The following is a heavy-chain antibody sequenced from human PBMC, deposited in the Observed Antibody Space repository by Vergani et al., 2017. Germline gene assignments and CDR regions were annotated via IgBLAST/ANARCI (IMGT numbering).Heavy chain of an antibody. CDR1: GYTFTGYY. CDR2: INPNSGRT. CDR3: ARPHGDILPPDPRRLDY. Sequence: QVQLVQSGAEVKKPGASVKVSCKASGYTFTGYYMHWVRQAPGQGLDWMGWINPNSGRTNYAQKFQGRLTMTRDTSTSTVYMDLSNLRSEDTAVYYCARPHGDILPPDPRRLDYWGQGTLVTVSS. V-gene: IGHV1-2*02. J-gene: IGHJ4*02.